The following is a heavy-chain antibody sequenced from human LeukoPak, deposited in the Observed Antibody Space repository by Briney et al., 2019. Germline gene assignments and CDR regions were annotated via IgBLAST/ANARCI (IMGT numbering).Heavy chain of an antibody. Sequence: GGSLRLSCAASGFTFSSYWMHWVRQAPGKGLVWVSRINSDGSSTSCADSVKGRFTISRDNAKNTLYLQMNSLRAEDTAVYYCARVYEVLWFGGPDGMDVWGQGTTVTVSS. D-gene: IGHD3-10*01. CDR1: GFTFSSYW. V-gene: IGHV3-74*01. CDR2: INSDGSST. J-gene: IGHJ6*02. CDR3: ARVYEVLWFGGPDGMDV.